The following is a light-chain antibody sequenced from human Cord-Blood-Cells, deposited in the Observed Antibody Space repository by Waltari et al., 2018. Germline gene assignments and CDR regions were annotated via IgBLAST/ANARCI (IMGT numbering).Light chain of an antibody. CDR3: CSYAGSSTVV. CDR1: SSDVGSYNL. V-gene: IGLV2-23*01. CDR2: EGS. J-gene: IGLJ2*01. Sequence: QSALTQPASVSGSPGQSITISCTGTSSDVGSYNLVSWYQQHPGKAPKLMIYEGSKRPSGVSNRFSGSKSGNTASLTLSGLQAEDEADYYCCSYAGSSTVVVGGGTKLTVL.